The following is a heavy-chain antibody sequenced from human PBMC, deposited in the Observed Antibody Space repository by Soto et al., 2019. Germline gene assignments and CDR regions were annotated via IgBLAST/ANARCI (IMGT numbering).Heavy chain of an antibody. D-gene: IGHD6-13*01. J-gene: IGHJ4*02. Sequence: GGSLRLSCAASGFSFSIYWMTWVRRTPGKGLEWVASIDQGGSKKYYADPVKGRFTTSRDNAENSLFLQMNSLTGDDTEMYYGERSGSAGTIDYWGQGPLVPVSS. CDR3: ERSGSAGTIDY. V-gene: IGHV3-7*02. CDR2: IDQGGSKK. CDR1: GFSFSIYW.